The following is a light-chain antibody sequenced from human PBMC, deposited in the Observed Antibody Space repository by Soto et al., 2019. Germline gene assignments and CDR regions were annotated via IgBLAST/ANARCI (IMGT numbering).Light chain of an antibody. V-gene: IGKV1-33*01. J-gene: IGKJ5*01. Sequence: DIQMTQSPSYLSASVGDRVTITCQPRQEISNYLNWYQQKPGKAPKLLIYDASNLETGVPSRFSGSGSGTDFTFTISSLQPEDIATYYCQQYDNLITFGQGTRLEIK. CDR3: QQYDNLIT. CDR2: DAS. CDR1: QEISNY.